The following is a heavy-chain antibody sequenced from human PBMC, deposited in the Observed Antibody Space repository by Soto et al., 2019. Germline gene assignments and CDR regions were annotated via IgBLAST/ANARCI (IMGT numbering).Heavy chain of an antibody. CDR1: GGSFSAYH. Sequence: SETLSLTCAVYGGSFSAYHWSWIRQAPGKGLEWIGEIDYRGNTNYIPSLRSRVSMSVDTSKNQFSLTLNDVTAADTAAYFCARSMNDHKNHYWGFDYWGQGTRVTVSS. V-gene: IGHV4-34*01. D-gene: IGHD7-27*01. CDR2: IDYRGNT. CDR3: ARSMNDHKNHYWGFDY. J-gene: IGHJ4*02.